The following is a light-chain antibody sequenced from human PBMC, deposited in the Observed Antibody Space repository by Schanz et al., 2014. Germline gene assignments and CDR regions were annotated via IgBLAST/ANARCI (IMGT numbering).Light chain of an antibody. CDR3: CSYAGRV. CDR1: SSDVGSYNL. V-gene: IGLV2-23*01. J-gene: IGLJ3*02. Sequence: QSALTQPASVSGSPGQSITISCTGTSSDVGSYNLVSWYQQHPGKAPKLMIYEGSKRPSGVSNRFSGSKSGNTASLTISGLQAEEEADYYCCSYAGRVFGGGTKVTVL. CDR2: EGS.